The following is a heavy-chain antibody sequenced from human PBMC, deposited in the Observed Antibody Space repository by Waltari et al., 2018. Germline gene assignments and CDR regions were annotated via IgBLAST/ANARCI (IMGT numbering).Heavy chain of an antibody. CDR3: ARAKAGGGSCYDY. D-gene: IGHD2-15*01. CDR1: GFTFSSYA. V-gene: IGHV3-30*04. J-gene: IGHJ4*02. Sequence: QVQLVESGGGVVKPGRSLRLSCAASGFTFSSYAMHWVRQAPAKGLEWVAVISYDGSNKYYADSVKGRFTISRDNSKNTLYLQMNSLRAEDTAVYYCARAKAGGGSCYDYWGQGTLVTVSS. CDR2: ISYDGSNK.